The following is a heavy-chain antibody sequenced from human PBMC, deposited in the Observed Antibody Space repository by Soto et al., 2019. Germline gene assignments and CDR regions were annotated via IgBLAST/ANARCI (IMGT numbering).Heavy chain of an antibody. Sequence: GGSLRLSCAASGFSFSSYAMHWVRQAPGKGLEWVAVISFAGTNTHYADSVKDRFTISRDNSKNTVYLHMVSLRPEDTSVYSCAKFLTRPGAFDIWGQGTMVTVSS. J-gene: IGHJ3*02. CDR1: GFSFSSYA. D-gene: IGHD3-9*01. V-gene: IGHV3-30-3*02. CDR3: AKFLTRPGAFDI. CDR2: ISFAGTNT.